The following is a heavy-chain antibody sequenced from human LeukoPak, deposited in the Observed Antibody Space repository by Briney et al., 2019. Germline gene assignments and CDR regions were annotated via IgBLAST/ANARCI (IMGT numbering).Heavy chain of an antibody. CDR3: AKGDRRADYFDY. J-gene: IGHJ4*02. Sequence: GGSLRLSSAASGFTFSSYAMSWVRHATGKKKEWVSAISGSGGSTYYADSVKGRFTISRDNSKNTLYLQMNSLRAEDTAVYYCAKGDRRADYFDYWGQGTLVTVSS. V-gene: IGHV3-23*01. CDR2: ISGSGGST. CDR1: GFTFSSYA.